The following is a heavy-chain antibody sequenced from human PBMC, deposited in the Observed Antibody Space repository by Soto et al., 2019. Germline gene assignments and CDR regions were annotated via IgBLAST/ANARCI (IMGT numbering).Heavy chain of an antibody. CDR2: ISSNGGST. D-gene: IGHD6-6*01. CDR1: GFTFSSYA. V-gene: IGHV3-64D*06. Sequence: GWSLRLSCSASGFTFSSYAMHWVRQAPGKGLEYVSAISSNGGSTYYADSVKGRFTISRDNSKNTLYLQMSSLRAEDTAVYYCVKDLGIAALGDFDYWGQGTLVTVSS. J-gene: IGHJ4*02. CDR3: VKDLGIAALGDFDY.